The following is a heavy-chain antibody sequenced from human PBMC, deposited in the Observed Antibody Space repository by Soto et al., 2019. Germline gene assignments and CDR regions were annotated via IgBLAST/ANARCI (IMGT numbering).Heavy chain of an antibody. Sequence: PGESLKISCKGSGYSFTSYWISWVRQMPGKGLEWMGRIDPSDSYTNYSPSFQGHVTISADKSISTAYLQWSSLKASDTAMYYCARHRWGIAAEDYWGQGTLVTVSS. V-gene: IGHV5-10-1*01. CDR1: GYSFTSYW. D-gene: IGHD6-13*01. J-gene: IGHJ4*02. CDR2: IDPSDSYT. CDR3: ARHRWGIAAEDY.